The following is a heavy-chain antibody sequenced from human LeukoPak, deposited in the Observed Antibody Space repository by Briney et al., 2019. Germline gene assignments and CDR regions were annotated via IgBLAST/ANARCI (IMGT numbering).Heavy chain of an antibody. J-gene: IGHJ4*02. Sequence: ASVKVSCTASGYTFTGYYMHWVRQAPGQGLEWMGRINPNSGGTNYAQKFQGRVTITRDTSISTAYMELSRLRSDDTAVYYCARVPPYYYDSSGYYFGYWGQGTLVTVSS. CDR3: ARVPPYYYDSSGYYFGY. V-gene: IGHV1-2*06. CDR1: GYTFTGYY. CDR2: INPNSGGT. D-gene: IGHD3-22*01.